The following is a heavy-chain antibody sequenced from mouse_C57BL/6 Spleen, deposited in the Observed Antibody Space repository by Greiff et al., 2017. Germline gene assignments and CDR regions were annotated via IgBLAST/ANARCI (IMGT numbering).Heavy chain of an antibody. CDR1: GYTFTSYW. D-gene: IGHD1-1*01. J-gene: IGHJ3*01. V-gene: IGHV1-59*01. CDR3: ARSSPNYSWFAY. Sequence: QVQLQQSGAELVRPGTSVKLSCKASGYTFTSYWMHWVKQRPGQGLEWIGVIDPSDSYTNYNQKFKGKATLTVDTSSSTAYMQLSSLTSEDSAVYYCARSSPNYSWFAYWGQGTLVTVSA. CDR2: IDPSDSYT.